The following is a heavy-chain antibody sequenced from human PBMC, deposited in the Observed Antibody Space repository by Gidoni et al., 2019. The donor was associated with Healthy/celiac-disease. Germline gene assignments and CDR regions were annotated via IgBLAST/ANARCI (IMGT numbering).Heavy chain of an antibody. CDR1: GFTFSSYA. Sequence: QVQLVESGGGVVQPGRSLRLPCAASGFTFSSYAMHWVRQAPGKGLEWVAVISYDGSNKYYADSVKGRFTISRDNSKNTLYLQMNSLRAEDTAVYYCARDPYYYDSSGYGLDYWGQGTLVTVSS. J-gene: IGHJ4*02. D-gene: IGHD3-22*01. CDR2: ISYDGSNK. V-gene: IGHV3-30-3*01. CDR3: ARDPYYYDSSGYGLDY.